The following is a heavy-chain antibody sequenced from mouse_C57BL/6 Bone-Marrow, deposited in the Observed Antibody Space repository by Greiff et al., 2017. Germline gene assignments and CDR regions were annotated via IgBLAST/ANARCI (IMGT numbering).Heavy chain of an antibody. V-gene: IGHV1-19*01. CDR2: INPYNGGT. CDR3: ARSGDYGSSPYYFDY. Sequence: VQLQQSGPVLVKPGASVKMSCKASGYTFTDYYMNWVKQSHGKSLEWIGVINPYNGGTSYNQKFKGQATLSVDKSSSTAYMELISLTSEDSAVYYCARSGDYGSSPYYFDYCGQGTTLTVSS. J-gene: IGHJ2*01. CDR1: GYTFTDYY. D-gene: IGHD1-1*01.